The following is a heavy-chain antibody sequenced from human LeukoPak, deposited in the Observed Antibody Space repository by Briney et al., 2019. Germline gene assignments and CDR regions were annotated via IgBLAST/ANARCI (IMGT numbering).Heavy chain of an antibody. CDR1: GGSISSYY. V-gene: IGHV4-59*01. CDR3: ARGDVEMATIGGDY. Sequence: SETLSLTCTVSGGSISSYYWSWIRQPPGKGLEWIGYIYYSGSTNYNPSLKSRVTISVDTSKNQFSLKLSSVTAADTAMYYCARGDVEMATIGGDYWGQGTLVTVSS. CDR2: IYYSGST. D-gene: IGHD5-24*01. J-gene: IGHJ4*02.